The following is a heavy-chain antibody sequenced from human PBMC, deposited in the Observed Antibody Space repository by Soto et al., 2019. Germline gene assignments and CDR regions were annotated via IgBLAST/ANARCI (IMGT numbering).Heavy chain of an antibody. CDR2: VSYTGTT. D-gene: IGHD2-8*01. CDR1: GDSISAHY. J-gene: IGHJ4*02. V-gene: IGHV4-59*11. Sequence: SSETLSLTCTARGDSISAHYWSWLRRSPEKGLEWIGHVSYTGTTNYNPSLKGRATISFDTSKSRCSLTLTSVTAADTALYYCARANTYNGRFDYWGQETPVTVSS. CDR3: ARANTYNGRFDY.